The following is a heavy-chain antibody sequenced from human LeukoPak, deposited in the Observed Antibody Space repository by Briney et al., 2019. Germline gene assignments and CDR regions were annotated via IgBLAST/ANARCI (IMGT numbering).Heavy chain of an antibody. J-gene: IGHJ5*02. V-gene: IGHV3-48*01. CDR2: ISSSTGSII. CDR1: GFTFSSYS. CDR3: ARGVGTVAFHDWLDP. Sequence: PGGSLRLSCAASGFTFSSYSINWVRQAPGKGLEWVSYISSSTGSIIHYADSVKGRFTISRDNAKNSVYLQMSSLRSEDTAVYYCARGVGTVAFHDWLDPWGQGTLVSVSS. D-gene: IGHD4-23*01.